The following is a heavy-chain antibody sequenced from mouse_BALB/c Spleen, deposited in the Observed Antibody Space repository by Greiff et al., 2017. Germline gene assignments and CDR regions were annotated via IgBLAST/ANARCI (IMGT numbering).Heavy chain of an antibody. V-gene: IGHV1-14*01. CDR1: GYTFTSYV. CDR3: ARITTATFMDY. Sequence: EVQLQQSGPELVKPGASVKMSCKASGYTFTSYVMHWVKQKPGQGLEWIGYINPYNDGTKYNEKFKGKATLTSDKSSSTAYMELSSLTSEDSAVYYCARITTATFMDYWGQGTSVTVSS. J-gene: IGHJ4*01. D-gene: IGHD1-2*01. CDR2: INPYNDGT.